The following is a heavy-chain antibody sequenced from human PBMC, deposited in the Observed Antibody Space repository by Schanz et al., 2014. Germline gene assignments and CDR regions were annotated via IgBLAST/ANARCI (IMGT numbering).Heavy chain of an antibody. Sequence: VHLLESGGGLVQPGGSLRLSCAASGFVFGDYYMTWIRQAPGKGLEWLSYISDSGTYTNYADSVKGRFTISRDNAKSSLYLQMNSLRVEDTAVYYCARPALWFGDNCFDPWGQGTLVTVSS. D-gene: IGHD3-10*01. CDR2: ISDSGTYT. CDR3: ARPALWFGDNCFDP. J-gene: IGHJ5*02. CDR1: GFVFGDYY. V-gene: IGHV3-11*03.